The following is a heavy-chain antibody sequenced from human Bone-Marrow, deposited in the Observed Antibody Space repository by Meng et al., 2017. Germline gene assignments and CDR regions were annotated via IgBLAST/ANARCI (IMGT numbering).Heavy chain of an antibody. V-gene: IGHV1-2*06. J-gene: IGHJ4*02. CDR1: GYNCPDYY. CDR2: INPKSGDT. Sequence: QWEMGQSGAGGKKPGASVKVSCKPSGYNCPDYYIHWVRRAPGQGLEWMGRINPKSGDTHYAQKFQARVTMTGDTSISTAYMELSGLRSDDTAMYYCARDEDISAAGKLFGDYWGQGTLVTVSS. D-gene: IGHD6-25*01. CDR3: ARDEDISAAGKLFGDY.